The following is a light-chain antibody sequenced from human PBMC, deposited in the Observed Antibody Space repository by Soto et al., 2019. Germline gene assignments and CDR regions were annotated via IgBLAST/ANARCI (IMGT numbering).Light chain of an antibody. J-gene: IGLJ3*02. CDR2: SNN. V-gene: IGLV1-44*01. Sequence: QSVLTQPPSASGTPGQRVTISCSGSSSNIGSNTVNWYQQLPGTAPKLLIYSNNQRPSGVPDRFSGSKSGTSASLAISGLQSEDEADYYCQSYDNILRAWVFGGGTKLTVL. CDR3: QSYDNILRAWV. CDR1: SSNIGSNT.